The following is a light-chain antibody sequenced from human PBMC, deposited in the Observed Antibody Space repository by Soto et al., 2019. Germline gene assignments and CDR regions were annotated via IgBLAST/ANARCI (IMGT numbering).Light chain of an antibody. CDR2: EVS. J-gene: IGLJ1*01. V-gene: IGLV2-14*01. Sequence: QSALPQPASVSGTPGQSITISCTGSNSDVGIYDFVSWYQHHPGRAPKLIVSEVSHRPSGVSNRFSGSKAGNTASLTISGLQSEDEADYYCISYTSDDVRYVVGTGTKVTVL. CDR3: ISYTSDDVRYV. CDR1: NSDVGIYDF.